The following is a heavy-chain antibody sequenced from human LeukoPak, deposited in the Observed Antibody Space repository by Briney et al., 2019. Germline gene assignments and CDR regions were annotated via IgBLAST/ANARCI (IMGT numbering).Heavy chain of an antibody. Sequence: GGSLRLSCAASGFTFSSYAMHWVRQAPGKGLEWVAVISYDGSNKYYADSVKGRFTISRDNSKNTLYLQMNSLRAEDTAVYYCAKDSEQINMITFGGVILVDYWGQGTLVTVSS. V-gene: IGHV3-30-3*01. CDR2: ISYDGSNK. J-gene: IGHJ4*02. CDR1: GFTFSSYA. CDR3: AKDSEQINMITFGGVILVDY. D-gene: IGHD3-16*01.